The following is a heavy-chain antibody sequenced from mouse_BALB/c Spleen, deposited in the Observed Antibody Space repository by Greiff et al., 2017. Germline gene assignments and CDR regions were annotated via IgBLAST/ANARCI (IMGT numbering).Heavy chain of an antibody. CDR1: GYAFTSYN. V-gene: IGHV1S135*01. CDR3: ARRAEDYYGSSYAMDY. J-gene: IGHJ4*01. D-gene: IGHD1-1*01. CDR2: IDPYNGGT. Sequence: VQLQQSGPELVKPGASVKVSCKASGYAFTSYNMYWVKQSHGKSLEWIGYIDPYNGGTSYNQKFKGKATLTVDKSSSTAYMHLNSLTSEDSAVYYCARRAEDYYGSSYAMDYWGQGTSVTVSS.